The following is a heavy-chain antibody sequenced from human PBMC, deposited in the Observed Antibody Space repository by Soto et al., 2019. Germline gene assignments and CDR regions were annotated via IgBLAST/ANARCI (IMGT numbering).Heavy chain of an antibody. CDR3: ARAPGVILYYYYGMDV. CDR1: VGTFSSYA. D-gene: IGHD2-21*01. J-gene: IGHJ6*02. Sequence: QVQLVQSGAEVKKPGSSVKVSCKASVGTFSSYAISWVRQAPGQGLEWMGGIIPIFGTANYAQKFQGRVTITADESTSTAYMELSSLRSEDTAVYYCARAPGVILYYYYGMDVWGQGTTVTVSS. V-gene: IGHV1-69*01. CDR2: IIPIFGTA.